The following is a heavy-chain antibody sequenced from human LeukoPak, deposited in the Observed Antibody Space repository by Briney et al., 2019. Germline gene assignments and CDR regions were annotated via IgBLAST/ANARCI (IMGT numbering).Heavy chain of an antibody. V-gene: IGHV1-24*01. J-gene: IGHJ4*02. CDR2: FDPEDGET. D-gene: IGHD6-19*01. CDR3: ATAIHLAVAGPFDY. Sequence: ASVKVSCKVSGYTLTELSMHWVRQAPGKGLEWIGGFDPEDGETIYAQKFQGRVTMTEDTSTDTAYMELSSLRSEDTAVYYCATAIHLAVAGPFDYWGQGTLVTVSS. CDR1: GYTLTELS.